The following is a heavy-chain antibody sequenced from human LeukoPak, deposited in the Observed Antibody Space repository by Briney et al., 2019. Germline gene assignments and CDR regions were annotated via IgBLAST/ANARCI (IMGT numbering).Heavy chain of an antibody. V-gene: IGHV4-34*01. J-gene: IGHJ4*02. CDR1: GGSFSGYY. CDR2: INHSGST. CDR3: AREKYYYDSSGPLTQYFDY. Sequence: SETLSLTCAVYGGSFSGYYWSWIRQPPGKGVEGIGEINHSGSTNYNPSLKRRVTISVETSKKQFSLKLSSVTAADTAVYYCAREKYYYDSSGPLTQYFDYWGQGTLVTVSS. D-gene: IGHD3-22*01.